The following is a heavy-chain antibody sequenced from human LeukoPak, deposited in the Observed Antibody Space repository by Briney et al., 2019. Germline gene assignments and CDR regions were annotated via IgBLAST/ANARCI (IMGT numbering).Heavy chain of an antibody. CDR3: ARDLDITGTTGAYYYGMDV. V-gene: IGHV6-1*01. J-gene: IGHJ6*02. CDR1: GDGVSSNSAA. D-gene: IGHD1-7*01. CDR2: TYYRSKWYN. Sequence: SQTLSLTCAISGDGVSSNSAAWNWIRQSPSRGLEWLGRTYYRSKWYNDYAVSVKSRITINPDTSKNQFSLQLNPVTPEDTAVYYCARDLDITGTTGAYYYGMDVWGQGTTVTVSS.